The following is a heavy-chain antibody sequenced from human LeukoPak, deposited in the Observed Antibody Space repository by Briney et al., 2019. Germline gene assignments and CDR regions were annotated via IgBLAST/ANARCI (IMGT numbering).Heavy chain of an antibody. CDR1: GGSISSSSYY. CDR3: ARLEAVAGILDY. CDR2: IYYSGST. D-gene: IGHD6-19*01. V-gene: IGHV4-39*01. J-gene: IGHJ4*02. Sequence: SETLSLTCTVSGGSISSSSYYWGWVRQPPGKGLEWVGSIYYSGSTYYNPSLKSRVTISVDTSKNQFSLKLSSVTAADTAVYYCARLEAVAGILDYWGQGTLVTVSS.